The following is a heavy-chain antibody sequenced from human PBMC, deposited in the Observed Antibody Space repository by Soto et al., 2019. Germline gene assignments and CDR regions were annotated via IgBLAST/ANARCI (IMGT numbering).Heavy chain of an antibody. D-gene: IGHD1-1*01. Sequence: SETLSLTCTVSGGSISSSSYYWGWIRQHPGKGLEWIGCIYYSGSTYYNPSLKSRVTISVDTSKNQFSLKLSSVTAADTAVYYCARWPQLEPRFDYWGQGTLVTVSS. CDR1: GGSISSSSYY. CDR2: IYYSGST. J-gene: IGHJ4*02. V-gene: IGHV4-39*07. CDR3: ARWPQLEPRFDY.